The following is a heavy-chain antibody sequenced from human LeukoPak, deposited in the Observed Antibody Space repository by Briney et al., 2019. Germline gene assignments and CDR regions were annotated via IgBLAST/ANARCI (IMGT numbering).Heavy chain of an antibody. Sequence: SETLSLTCAVSGGSFSSSSYYWGWLRPPPGQGLVWIGSIYYSGSTYYNPSLKSRVTISVDTSKNQFSLKLSSVTAADTAVYYCAREFGVVIPFDYWGQGTLVTVSS. V-gene: IGHV4-39*02. CDR1: GGSFSSSSYY. CDR2: IYYSGST. J-gene: IGHJ4*02. CDR3: AREFGVVIPFDY. D-gene: IGHD3-3*01.